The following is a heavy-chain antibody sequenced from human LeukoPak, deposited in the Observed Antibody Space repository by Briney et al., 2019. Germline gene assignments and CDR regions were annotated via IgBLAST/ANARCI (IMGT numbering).Heavy chain of an antibody. V-gene: IGHV3-21*04. CDR1: GFTFSSYS. D-gene: IGHD6-19*01. Sequence: GGSLRLSCAASGFTFSSYSMNWVRQAPGKGLEWVSSISSGSSYIYYADSVKGRFTISRDNAKNSLYLQMNSLRAEDTALYYCAKDTITGWYDTQFDYWGQGTLVTVSS. CDR2: ISSGSSYI. J-gene: IGHJ4*02. CDR3: AKDTITGWYDTQFDY.